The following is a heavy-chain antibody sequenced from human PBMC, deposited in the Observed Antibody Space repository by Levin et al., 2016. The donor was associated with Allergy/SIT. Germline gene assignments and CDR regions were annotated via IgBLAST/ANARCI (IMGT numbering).Heavy chain of an antibody. CDR1: GFTFSSYA. J-gene: IGHJ4*02. D-gene: IGHD3-10*01. V-gene: IGHV3-23*01. Sequence: GESLKISCVASGFTFSSYAMTWVRQSPGKGLEWLSVISDSGSIAYYADSVKGRFTISRDQSKNTLYLQMNSLRVDDSAVYYCAKRGPIGSGSNLNYFDYWGQGTLVTVSS. CDR2: ISDSGSIA. CDR3: AKRGPIGSGSNLNYFDY.